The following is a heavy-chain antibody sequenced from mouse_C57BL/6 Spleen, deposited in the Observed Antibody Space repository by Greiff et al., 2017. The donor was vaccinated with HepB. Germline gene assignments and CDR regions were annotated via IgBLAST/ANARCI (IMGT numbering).Heavy chain of an antibody. CDR2: INPNNGGT. D-gene: IGHD2-2*01. CDR1: GYTFTDYY. J-gene: IGHJ1*03. Sequence: EVQLQQSGPELVKPGASVKISCKASGYTFTDYYMNWVKQSHGKSLEWIGDINPNNGGTSYNQKFKGKATLTVDKSSSTAYMELRSLTSEDSAVYYCARAGYDEGGYFDVWGTGTTVTVSS. V-gene: IGHV1-26*01. CDR3: ARAGYDEGGYFDV.